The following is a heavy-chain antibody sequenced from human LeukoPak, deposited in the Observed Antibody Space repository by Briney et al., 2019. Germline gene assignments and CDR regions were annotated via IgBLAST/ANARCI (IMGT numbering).Heavy chain of an antibody. J-gene: IGHJ4*02. D-gene: IGHD2-2*01. CDR1: GGSINSDY. Sequence: SETLSLTCTVSGGSINSDYWSWIRQPPGKGLEWIGYVHYSGSTNYNPSLMSRLTISVDTSKNQFSLKLSSVTAADTAVYYCARERCSSTSCYFDYWGQGTLVTVSS. CDR2: VHYSGST. V-gene: IGHV4-59*01. CDR3: ARERCSSTSCYFDY.